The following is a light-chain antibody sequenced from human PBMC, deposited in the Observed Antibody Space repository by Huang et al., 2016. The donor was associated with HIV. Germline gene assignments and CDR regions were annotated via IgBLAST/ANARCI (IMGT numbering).Light chain of an antibody. J-gene: IGKJ2*01. Sequence: DIQMTQSTSTLSASVGDRVTSTCRASQSIGTWLAWYQQKPGKAPNLLIYKASSLESGVPSRFSGSGSGTEFTLTISSLQPDDFATYYCQQYNSYSRTFGQGTKLEIK. CDR1: QSIGTW. CDR2: KAS. CDR3: QQYNSYSRT. V-gene: IGKV1-5*03.